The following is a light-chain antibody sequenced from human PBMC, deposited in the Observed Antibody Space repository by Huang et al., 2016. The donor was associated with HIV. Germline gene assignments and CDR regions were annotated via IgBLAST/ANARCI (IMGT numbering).Light chain of an antibody. CDR1: QDISNY. Sequence: DIQLTQSPPSLSESVGDTVTITCQASQDISNYLNWYQEKPGSAPKFLIYDASNLEAVVPSSFSGSGSETHFTFTISTLQPEDIGTYYCQHYGDLPFTFGPGTKVDLK. CDR3: QHYGDLPFT. CDR2: DAS. J-gene: IGKJ3*01. V-gene: IGKV1-33*01.